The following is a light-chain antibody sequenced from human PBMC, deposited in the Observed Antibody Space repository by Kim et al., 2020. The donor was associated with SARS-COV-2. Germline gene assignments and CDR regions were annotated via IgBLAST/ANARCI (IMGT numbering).Light chain of an antibody. J-gene: IGKJ4*01. CDR2: DAS. CDR1: QGISSA. V-gene: IGKV1-13*02. Sequence: AIQLTQSPSSLSASVGDRVTITCRASQGISSALVWYQQKPGKAPKLLIYDASSLESGVPSRFSGSGSGTELTLTISSLQPEDFATYYCQQFNSYPPLLTFGGGTKVDIK. CDR3: QQFNSYPPLLT.